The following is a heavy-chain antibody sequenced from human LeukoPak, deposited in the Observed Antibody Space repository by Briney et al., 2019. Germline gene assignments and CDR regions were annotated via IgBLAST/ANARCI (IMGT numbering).Heavy chain of an antibody. D-gene: IGHD5-18*01. CDR3: ARDVGTALVTGDY. CDR1: GYPITRGYY. J-gene: IGHJ4*02. CDR2: IYHSGSI. V-gene: IGHV4-38-2*02. Sequence: SETLSLTCTVAGYPITRGYYYTWIRQPPGKGLEWIGTIYHSGSINYNPSLKSRVTISVDKSKNQLSLKLISVTAADTAVYYCARDVGTALVTGDYWGQGTLVTVSS.